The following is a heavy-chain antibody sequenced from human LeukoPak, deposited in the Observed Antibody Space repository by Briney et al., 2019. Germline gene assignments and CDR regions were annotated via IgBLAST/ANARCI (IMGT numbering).Heavy chain of an antibody. V-gene: IGHV3-30*02. J-gene: IGHJ4*02. D-gene: IGHD6-19*01. CDR3: AGEGSGWLPNF. CDR1: GFTFSSYG. CDR2: IRYDGSNK. Sequence: PGGSLRLSCAASGFTFSSYGMHWVRQAPGKGLEWVAFIRYDGSNKYYADSVKGRFTISRDNSKNTVDLQMNSLRAEDTAIYYCAGEGSGWLPNFWGQGTLVTVSS.